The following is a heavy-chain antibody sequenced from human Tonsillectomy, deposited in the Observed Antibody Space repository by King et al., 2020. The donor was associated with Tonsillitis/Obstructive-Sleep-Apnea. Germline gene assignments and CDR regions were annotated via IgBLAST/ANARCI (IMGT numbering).Heavy chain of an antibody. CDR3: ASSPLTTVTTLKYYFDY. Sequence: QLVQSGAEVKKPGSSVKVSCKASGGTFSSYAISWVRQAPGQGLEWMGGIIPSFGTANYAQKFQGRVTITADESTSTAYMELSSLRAEDTAVYYCASSPLTTVTTLKYYFDYWGQGTLVTVSS. J-gene: IGHJ4*02. CDR1: GGTFSSYA. V-gene: IGHV1-69*12. CDR2: IIPSFGTA. D-gene: IGHD4-17*01.